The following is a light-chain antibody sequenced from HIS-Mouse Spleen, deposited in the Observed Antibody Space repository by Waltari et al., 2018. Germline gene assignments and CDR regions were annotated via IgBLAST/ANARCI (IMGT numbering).Light chain of an antibody. Sequence: SYQLTQPPSASLSPGQTASTTYSGDKLADKYACWYQQKPGQSPVLVIYQDSKRPSGIPERFSGSNSGNTATLTISGTQAMDEADYYCQAWDSSTAVFGTGTKVTVL. J-gene: IGLJ1*01. CDR2: QDS. V-gene: IGLV3-1*01. CDR1: KLADKY. CDR3: QAWDSSTAV.